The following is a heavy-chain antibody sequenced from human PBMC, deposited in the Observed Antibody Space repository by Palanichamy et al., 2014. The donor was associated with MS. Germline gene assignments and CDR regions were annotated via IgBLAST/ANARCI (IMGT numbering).Heavy chain of an antibody. Sequence: QVQLVQSGAEVKKPGSSVKVSCKASGVTFSNSPISWVRQAPGQGLEWMGGIIPMFGTANYAQKFQGRVTITADKSTSTVYMELSSLRSEDTAVYYCARAYLRFLEWSFLDYWGQGTLVTVSS. D-gene: IGHD3-3*01. CDR3: ARAYLRFLEWSFLDY. CDR1: GVTFSNSP. V-gene: IGHV1-69*06. CDR2: IIPMFGTA. J-gene: IGHJ4*02.